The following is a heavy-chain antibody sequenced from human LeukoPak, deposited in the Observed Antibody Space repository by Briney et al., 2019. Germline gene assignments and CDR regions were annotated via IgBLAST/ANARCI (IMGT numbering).Heavy chain of an antibody. Sequence: SETLSLTCTVSGGSISSYYWSWIRQPAGKGLEWIGRIYTSGSTNYNPSLKSRVTMSVDTSKNQFSLKLSPVTAADTAVYYCASQRPGYDFWSGSIDYWGQGTLVTVSS. D-gene: IGHD3-3*01. CDR1: GGSISSYY. J-gene: IGHJ4*02. V-gene: IGHV4-4*07. CDR3: ASQRPGYDFWSGSIDY. CDR2: IYTSGST.